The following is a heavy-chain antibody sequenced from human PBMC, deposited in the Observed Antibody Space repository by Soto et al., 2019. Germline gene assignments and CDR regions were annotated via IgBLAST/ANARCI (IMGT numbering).Heavy chain of an antibody. CDR2: INHSGST. V-gene: IGHV4-34*01. J-gene: IGHJ5*02. CDR3: ARDSSIAAREWVSGP. D-gene: IGHD6-6*01. CDR1: GGSFSGYY. Sequence: SETLSLTCAVYGGSFSGYYWSWIRQPPGKGLEWIGEINHSGSTNYNPSLKSRVTISVDTSKNQFSLKLSSVTAADTAVYYCARDSSIAAREWVSGPWGQGTLVTVSS.